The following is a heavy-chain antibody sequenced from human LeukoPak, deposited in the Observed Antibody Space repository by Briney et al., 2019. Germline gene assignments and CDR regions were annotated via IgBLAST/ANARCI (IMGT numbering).Heavy chain of an antibody. J-gene: IGHJ5*02. CDR2: INHSGST. Sequence: SETLSLTCAVYGGSFSGYYWSWIRQPPGKGLEWIGEINHSGSTNYNPSLKSRVTISVDTSKNQFSLKLSSVTAADTAVYYCARQGVILWFGVKPNWFDPWGQGTLVTVSS. D-gene: IGHD3-10*01. V-gene: IGHV4-34*01. CDR1: GGSFSGYY. CDR3: ARQGVILWFGVKPNWFDP.